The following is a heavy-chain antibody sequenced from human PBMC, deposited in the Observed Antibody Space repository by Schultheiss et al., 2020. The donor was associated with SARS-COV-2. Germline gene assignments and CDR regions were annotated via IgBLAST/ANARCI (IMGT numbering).Heavy chain of an antibody. J-gene: IGHJ4*02. CDR3: ARAQQLGFDY. Sequence: GGSLRLSCAASGFTFSAYWLTWVRQAPGKGLEWVAIIKQDGSGIYYVDSVKGRFTISRDSGKNSLYLQMDSLRVEDTAVYYCARAQQLGFDYWGQGTLVTVSS. V-gene: IGHV3-7*03. CDR1: GFTFSAYW. D-gene: IGHD6-13*01. CDR2: IKQDGSGI.